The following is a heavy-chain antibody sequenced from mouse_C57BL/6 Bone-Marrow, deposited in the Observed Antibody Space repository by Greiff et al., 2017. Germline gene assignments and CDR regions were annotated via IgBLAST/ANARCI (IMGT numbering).Heavy chain of an antibody. V-gene: IGHV1-50*01. J-gene: IGHJ2*01. CDR2: IDPSDSYT. CDR3: ARCYYFDY. CDR1: GYTFTSYW. Sequence: QVQLQQPGAELVKPGASVKLSCKASGYTFTSYWMPWVKQRPGQGLQWIGEIDPSDSYTNYNQKFKGKATLTVDPSSSTAYLPLTSLTAEYSADYYCARCYYFDYGGQGTTLTVSS.